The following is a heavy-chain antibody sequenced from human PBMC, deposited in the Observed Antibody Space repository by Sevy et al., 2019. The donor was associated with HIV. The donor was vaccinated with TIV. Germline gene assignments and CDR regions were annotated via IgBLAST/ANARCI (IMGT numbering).Heavy chain of an antibody. CDR2: ISYNGGHT. J-gene: IGHJ4*02. V-gene: IGHV3-30-3*01. D-gene: IGHD1-1*01. Sequence: PWGSLRLSCKASGLTFNSHAMHWVRQAPGKGLEWVAVISYNGGHTFYGDSVKGRFIISRDNSKNTLYLEMNSLKVEDTTLYYCARESGYTVNWSPGDHWGQGTLVTVSS. CDR1: GLTFNSHA. CDR3: ARESGYTVNWSPGDH.